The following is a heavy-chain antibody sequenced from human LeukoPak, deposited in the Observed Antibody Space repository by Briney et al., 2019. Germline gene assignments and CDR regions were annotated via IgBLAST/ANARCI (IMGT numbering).Heavy chain of an antibody. CDR2: ISAYNGNT. Sequence: ASVNVSCKPSGYTFTSYGISWVRQAPGQGLEWMGWISAYNGNTNYAQKVQGRVTMTTDTSTSTAYMELRSLRSDDTAVYYCARDRASAGFDYWGQGTMVTVSS. CDR3: ARDRASAGFDY. CDR1: GYTFTSYG. J-gene: IGHJ4*02. V-gene: IGHV1-18*01.